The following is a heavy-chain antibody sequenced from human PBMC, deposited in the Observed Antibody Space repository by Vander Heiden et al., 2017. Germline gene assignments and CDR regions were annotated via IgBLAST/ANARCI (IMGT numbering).Heavy chain of an antibody. Sequence: QVQLVESGGGVVKPGRFLRLSFGASGFTFSSYGMYWVRQAPGKGLEWVAAIWYDGSNKYYADSVKGRFTISRDNSKNTLYLQMNSLRAEDTAVYYCARDKEAVANYYFDYWGQGTLVTVSS. CDR2: IWYDGSNK. J-gene: IGHJ4*02. CDR3: ARDKEAVANYYFDY. D-gene: IGHD6-19*01. CDR1: GFTFSSYG. V-gene: IGHV3-33*01.